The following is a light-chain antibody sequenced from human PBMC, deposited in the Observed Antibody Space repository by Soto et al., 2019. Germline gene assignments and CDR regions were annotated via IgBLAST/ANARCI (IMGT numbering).Light chain of an antibody. Sequence: EIVLTQSPGTLSWSLGERATLSCRASQSASQYLAWYQQKPGQAPRLLIYGASSRANGIPDRFSGRGSGTDFTLTINGLEPEDFAVYYCQQYATSARLTFGPGTNVDI. CDR1: QSASQY. CDR2: GAS. J-gene: IGKJ3*01. V-gene: IGKV3-20*01. CDR3: QQYATSARLT.